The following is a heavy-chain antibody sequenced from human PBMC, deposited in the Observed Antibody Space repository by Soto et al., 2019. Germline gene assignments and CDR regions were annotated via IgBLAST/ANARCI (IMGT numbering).Heavy chain of an antibody. Sequence: QVQLQQWGAGLLKPSETLSLTCAVYGGSFSGYYWSWIRQPPGKGLEWIGEINHSGSTNYNPSLKSRVTISVDTSKNQFSLKLSSVTAADTAVYYCARGPKWYYGSGSFDSWGQGTLVTVSS. CDR2: INHSGST. V-gene: IGHV4-34*01. CDR3: ARGPKWYYGSGSFDS. J-gene: IGHJ4*02. CDR1: GGSFSGYY. D-gene: IGHD3-10*01.